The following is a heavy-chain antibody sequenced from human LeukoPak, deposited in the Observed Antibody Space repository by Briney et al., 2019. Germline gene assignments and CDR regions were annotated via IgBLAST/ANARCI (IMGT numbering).Heavy chain of an antibody. Sequence: PSETLSLTCTVSGGSISSSSYYWGWIRQPPGKGLEWIGSIYYSGSTYYNPSLKSRVTISVDTSKNQFSLKLSSVTAADTAVYYCARKVVAAPIPNYYGMDVWGQGTTVTVSS. CDR2: IYYSGST. CDR3: ARKVVAAPIPNYYGMDV. V-gene: IGHV4-39*01. D-gene: IGHD6-6*01. J-gene: IGHJ6*02. CDR1: GGSISSSSYY.